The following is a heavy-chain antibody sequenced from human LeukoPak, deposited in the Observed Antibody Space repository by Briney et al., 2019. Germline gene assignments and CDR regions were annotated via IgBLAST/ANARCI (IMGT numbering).Heavy chain of an antibody. D-gene: IGHD4-17*01. CDR3: ARRLRRKGCDY. J-gene: IGHJ4*02. Sequence: SETLSLTCAVYGGSFSGYYWSWIRQPPGKGLEWIGEINHSGSTNYNPSLKSRVTISVDTSKNQFSLKLSSVTAADTAVYCCARRLRRKGCDYWGQGTLVTVSS. CDR1: GGSFSGYY. CDR2: INHSGST. V-gene: IGHV4-34*01.